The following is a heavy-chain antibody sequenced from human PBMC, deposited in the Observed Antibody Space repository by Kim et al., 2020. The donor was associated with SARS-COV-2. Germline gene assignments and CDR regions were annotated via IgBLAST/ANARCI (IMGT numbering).Heavy chain of an antibody. Sequence: YADSVKGRFTISRDNSKNTLYLQMNSLRAEDTAVYYCAKDLFKVAGTDQHWGQGTLVTVSS. D-gene: IGHD6-19*01. CDR3: AKDLFKVAGTDQH. V-gene: IGHV3-30*02. J-gene: IGHJ1*01.